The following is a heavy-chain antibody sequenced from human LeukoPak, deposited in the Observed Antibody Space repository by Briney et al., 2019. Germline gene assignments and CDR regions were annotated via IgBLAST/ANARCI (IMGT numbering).Heavy chain of an antibody. D-gene: IGHD1-14*01. CDR1: GGSISSYY. CDR2: IYYSGST. V-gene: IGHV4-59*01. J-gene: IGHJ4*02. Sequence: PSETLSLTCTVSGGSISSYYWSWIRQPPGKGLEWIGYIYYSGSTNYNPSLKSRVTISVDTSKNQFSLKLSSVTAADTAVYYCARGGRRKDYWGQGTLVTVSS. CDR3: ARGGRRKDY.